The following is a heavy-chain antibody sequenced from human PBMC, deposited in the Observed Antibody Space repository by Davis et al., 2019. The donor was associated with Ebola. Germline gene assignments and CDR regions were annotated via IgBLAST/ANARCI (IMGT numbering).Heavy chain of an antibody. Sequence: PGGSLRLSCVGSGFSFGDYGMHWVRQAPGKGLEWVSSISWNSGVTGYADSVKGRFTISRDNAKNSLYLQMNSLGVEDTALYYCAKATAVAARNYYYGMDVWGQRTTVTVSS. J-gene: IGHJ6*02. CDR2: ISWNSGVT. CDR3: AKATAVAARNYYYGMDV. D-gene: IGHD2-15*01. CDR1: GFSFGDYG. V-gene: IGHV3-9*01.